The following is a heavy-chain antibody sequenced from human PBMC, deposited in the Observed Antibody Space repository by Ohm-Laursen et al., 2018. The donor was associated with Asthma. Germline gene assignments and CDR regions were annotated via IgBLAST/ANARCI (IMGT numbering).Heavy chain of an antibody. V-gene: IGHV1-69*01. J-gene: IGHJ4*02. CDR2: IIPIFGTA. Sequence: SSVKVSCKASGGTFSSYAISWVRQAPGQGLEWMGGIIPIFGTANYAQKFQGRVTITADESTSTAYMELSSLRSADTAVYYCARVASGWFTTGFDYWGQGTLVTVSS. CDR1: GGTFSSYA. CDR3: ARVASGWFTTGFDY. D-gene: IGHD6-19*01.